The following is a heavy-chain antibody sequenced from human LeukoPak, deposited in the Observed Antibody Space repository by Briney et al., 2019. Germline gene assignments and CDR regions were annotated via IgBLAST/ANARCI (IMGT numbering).Heavy chain of an antibody. Sequence: GASVKVSCKASGYTFTSYGISWVRQAPGQGLEWMGWISAYNGNTNYAQKLQGRVTITRNTSISTAYMELSSLRSEDTAVYYCARGVFWSGYFNWFDPWGQGTLVTVSS. V-gene: IGHV1-18*01. CDR2: ISAYNGNT. D-gene: IGHD3-3*01. J-gene: IGHJ5*02. CDR1: GYTFTSYG. CDR3: ARGVFWSGYFNWFDP.